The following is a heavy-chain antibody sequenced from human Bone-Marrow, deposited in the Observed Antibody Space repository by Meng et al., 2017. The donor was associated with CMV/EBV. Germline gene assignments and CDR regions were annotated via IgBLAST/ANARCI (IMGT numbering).Heavy chain of an antibody. CDR2: ISGSGGST. Sequence: GGSLRLSCAASGFTFSSYAMCWVRQAPGKGLEWVSAISGSGGSTYYADSVKGRFTISRDNSKNTLYLQMNSLRAEDTAVYYCTASWGKIRYFDLWGRGTLVTVSS. J-gene: IGHJ2*01. CDR3: TASWGKIRYFDL. CDR1: GFTFSSYA. D-gene: IGHD7-27*01. V-gene: IGHV3-23*01.